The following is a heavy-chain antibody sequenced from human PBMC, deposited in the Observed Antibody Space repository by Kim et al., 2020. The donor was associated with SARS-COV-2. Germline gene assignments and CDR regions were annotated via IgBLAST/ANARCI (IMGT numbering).Heavy chain of an antibody. CDR2: SYDANNK. CDR3: SAGGSY. J-gene: IGHJ4*02. Sequence: SYDANNKDYADSVKGRFTISRDNSKNTLYLQMNSLRPEDTAVYYCSAGGSYWGQGTLVTVSS. V-gene: IGHV3-30*14. D-gene: IGHD6-13*01.